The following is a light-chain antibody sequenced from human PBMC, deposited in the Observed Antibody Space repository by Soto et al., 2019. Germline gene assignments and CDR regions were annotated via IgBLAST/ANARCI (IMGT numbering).Light chain of an antibody. CDR1: QSVSSY. CDR2: DAS. CDR3: QQRSNWPWT. V-gene: IGKV3-11*01. J-gene: IGKJ1*01. Sequence: EIVLTQSPATLSLSPGEIATLSCRASQSVSSYLVWYQQKPGQAPRLLIYDASNRATGVPARFSGGGSGTDFTLTISSLEPEDFAVYYCQQRSNWPWTFGQGTKVDIK.